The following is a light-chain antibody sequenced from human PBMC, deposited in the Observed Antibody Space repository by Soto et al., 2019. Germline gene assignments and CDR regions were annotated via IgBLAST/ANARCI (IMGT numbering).Light chain of an antibody. V-gene: IGKV3-15*01. J-gene: IGKJ1*01. CDR3: QHYNNWPRT. CDR2: GAS. Sequence: EPVMTQSPATLSVSPGERATLSCRASQSVSSNLAWYQQKPGQAPRLLIYGASTRATGIPARFSGSGSGTEFTLTISSLQSEDFAIYYCQHYNNWPRTFGQGTKVDIK. CDR1: QSVSSN.